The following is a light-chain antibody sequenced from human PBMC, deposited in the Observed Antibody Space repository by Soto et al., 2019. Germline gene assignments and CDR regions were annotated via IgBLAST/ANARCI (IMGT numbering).Light chain of an antibody. Sequence: VSVAPGQTARITCGGSNIGSKSVHWYQQKPGQAPVLVVYDDSDRPSGIPERFSGSNSGNTATLTISRVEAGDEADYYCQVWDSSSDHPYVFGTGTKVTVL. CDR1: NIGSKS. CDR2: DDS. V-gene: IGLV3-21*02. J-gene: IGLJ1*01. CDR3: QVWDSSSDHPYV.